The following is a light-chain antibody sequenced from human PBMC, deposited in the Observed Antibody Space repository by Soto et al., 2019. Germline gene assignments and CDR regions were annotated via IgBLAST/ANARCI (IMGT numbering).Light chain of an antibody. CDR1: QSVSSY. J-gene: IGKJ5*01. CDR2: DAS. Sequence: IVLTQSPATLSLSPGERATLSCRASQSVSSYLAWYQQKPGQAPRLLIYDASTRATGIPARFSGSGSGTDFTLTITSLEPEDFAVYYCQQYGSSITFGQGTRLEIK. V-gene: IGKV3-11*01. CDR3: QQYGSSIT.